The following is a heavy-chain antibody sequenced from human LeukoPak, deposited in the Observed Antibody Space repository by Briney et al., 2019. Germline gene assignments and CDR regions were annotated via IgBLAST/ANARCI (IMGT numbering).Heavy chain of an antibody. D-gene: IGHD4-11*01. Sequence: SETLSLTCAVYGGSFSGYYWSWIRQPPGKGLEWIGEINHSGSTNYNPSLKSRVTISVDTSKNQFSLKLSSVTAADTAVYYCARSDYSNDPPRAYYFDYWGQGTLVTVSS. V-gene: IGHV4-34*01. CDR2: INHSGST. CDR1: GGSFSGYY. J-gene: IGHJ4*02. CDR3: ARSDYSNDPPRAYYFDY.